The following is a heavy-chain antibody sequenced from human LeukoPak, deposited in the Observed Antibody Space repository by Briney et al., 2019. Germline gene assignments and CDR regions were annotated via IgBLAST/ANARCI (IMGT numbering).Heavy chain of an antibody. J-gene: IGHJ6*03. D-gene: IGHD6-13*01. CDR3: ARGGGSAAAGRVGLYYYYYYMDV. Sequence: SETLSLTCTVSGGSISSYYWSWIRQPAGKRLEWIGRFYTSGSTNSNPSLKSRVTMSVDTSKNQFSLKLSSVTAADTAVYYCARGGGSAAAGRVGLYYYYYYMDVWGKGTTVTVSS. CDR2: FYTSGST. V-gene: IGHV4-4*07. CDR1: GGSISSYY.